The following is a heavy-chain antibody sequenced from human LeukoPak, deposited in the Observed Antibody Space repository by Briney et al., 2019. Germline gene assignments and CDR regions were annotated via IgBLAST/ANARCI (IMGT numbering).Heavy chain of an antibody. CDR1: GFTVSSNY. J-gene: IGHJ6*02. V-gene: IGHV3-53*04. D-gene: IGHD3-10*01. CDR2: IYSGGST. CDR3: ASGITMVRGVRYYGMDV. Sequence: PGGSLRLSCAASGFTVSSNYMSWVRQAPGRGLEWVSVIYSGGSTYYADSVKGRFTISRHNSKNTLYLQMNSLRAEDTAVYYCASGITMVRGVRYYGMDVWGQGTTVTVSS.